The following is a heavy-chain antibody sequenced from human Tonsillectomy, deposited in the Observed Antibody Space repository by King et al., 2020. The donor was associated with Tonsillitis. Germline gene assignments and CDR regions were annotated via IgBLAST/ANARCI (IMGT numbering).Heavy chain of an antibody. D-gene: IGHD3-10*01. J-gene: IGHJ4*02. Sequence: VQLVESGGGVVQPGRSLRLSCAASGFTFSSYGMHWVRQAPGKGLEWVAVISYDGSNKYYADSVKGRFTISRDNSKNTLYLQMNSLRAEDTAVYYCAEDDPRVRGVIINPLDYWGQGTLVTVSS. CDR1: GFTFSSYG. CDR3: AEDDPRVRGVIINPLDY. CDR2: ISYDGSNK. V-gene: IGHV3-30*18.